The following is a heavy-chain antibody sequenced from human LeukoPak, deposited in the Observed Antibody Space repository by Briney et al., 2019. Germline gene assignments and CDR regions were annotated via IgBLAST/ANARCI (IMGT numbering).Heavy chain of an antibody. Sequence: SETLSLTCTVSGGSISSSSYYWSWIRQPPGKGLEWIGYIYYSGSTNYNPSLKSRVTISVDTSKNQFSLKLSSVTAADTAVYYCARHPSPWGSLSAFDIWGQGTMVTVSS. CDR1: GGSISSSSYY. CDR2: IYYSGST. CDR3: ARHPSPWGSLSAFDI. J-gene: IGHJ3*02. V-gene: IGHV4-61*05. D-gene: IGHD3-16*01.